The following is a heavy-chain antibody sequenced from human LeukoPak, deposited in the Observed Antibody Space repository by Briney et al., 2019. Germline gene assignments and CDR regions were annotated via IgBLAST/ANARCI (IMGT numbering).Heavy chain of an antibody. CDR2: IIPIFGTA. CDR3: ARGGHYAKEWFDP. V-gene: IGHV1-69*13. CDR1: GGTFSSYA. J-gene: IGHJ5*02. Sequence: ASVKVSCKASGGTFSSYAISWVRQAPGQGLEWMGGIIPIFGTANYAQKFQGRVTITADESTSTAYMELSSLRSEDTAVYYCARGGHYAKEWFDPWGQGTLVTVSS. D-gene: IGHD2-8*01.